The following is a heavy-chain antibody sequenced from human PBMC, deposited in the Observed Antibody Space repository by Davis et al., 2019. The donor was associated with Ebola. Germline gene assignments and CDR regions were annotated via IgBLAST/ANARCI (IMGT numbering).Heavy chain of an antibody. J-gene: IGHJ5*02. CDR1: GASSSGYY. V-gene: IGHV4-34*01. D-gene: IGHD2-15*01. CDR3: ARAAGRYCSGGSCYGGRRVNWFDP. CDR2: INHSGST. Sequence: MPSETLSLTCAVYGASSSGYYWSWIRQPPGKGLEWTGEINHSGSTNYNPSLKSRVTISVDTSKNQFSLKLSSVTAADTAVYYCARAAGRYCSGGSCYGGRRVNWFDPWGQGTLVTVSS.